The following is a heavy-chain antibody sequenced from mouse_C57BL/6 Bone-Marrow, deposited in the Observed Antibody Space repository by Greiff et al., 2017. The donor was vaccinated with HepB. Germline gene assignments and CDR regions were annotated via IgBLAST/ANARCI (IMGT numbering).Heavy chain of an antibody. D-gene: IGHD2-10*02. V-gene: IGHV1-85*01. CDR3: ARSVWGVDYAMDY. CDR2: IYPRDGST. Sequence: VQLQQSGPELVKPGASVKLSCKASGYTFTSYDINWVKQRPGQGLEWIGWIYPRDGSTKYNEKFKGKATLTVDTSSSTAYMELHSLTSEDSAVYFCARSVWGVDYAMDYWGQGTSVTVSS. CDR1: GYTFTSYD. J-gene: IGHJ4*01.